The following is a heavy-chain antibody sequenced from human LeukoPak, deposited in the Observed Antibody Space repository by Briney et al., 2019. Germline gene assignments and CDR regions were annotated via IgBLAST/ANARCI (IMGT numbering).Heavy chain of an antibody. D-gene: IGHD2-2*01. V-gene: IGHV4-34*01. CDR2: INHSGSA. CDR1: GGSFSGFY. CDR3: AKDRLQAAAMGGFDY. Sequence: SETLSLTCAVYGGSFSGFYWSWIRQSPGKGLEWIAEINHSGSAKCNPSLKSRVTISVDTAKNQFSLKLSFVTAADTAVYYCAKDRLQAAAMGGFDYWGQGTLVTVSS. J-gene: IGHJ4*02.